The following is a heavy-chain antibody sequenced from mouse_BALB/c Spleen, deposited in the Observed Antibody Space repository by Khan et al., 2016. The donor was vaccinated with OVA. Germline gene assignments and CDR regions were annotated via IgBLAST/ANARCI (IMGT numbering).Heavy chain of an antibody. CDR2: ISSGGDYT. V-gene: IGHV5-6*01. CDR1: GFTFSSYS. Sequence: EVELVESGGDLVKPGGSLKLSCAASGFTFSSYSMSWVRQTPDKRLAWVATISSGGDYTYYPDSVKGRFTISRDNAKNTLYLQMSSLKSEDTAMCYCASHLTGSFADWGQGTLVTVSA. D-gene: IGHD4-1*01. CDR3: ASHLTGSFAD. J-gene: IGHJ3*01.